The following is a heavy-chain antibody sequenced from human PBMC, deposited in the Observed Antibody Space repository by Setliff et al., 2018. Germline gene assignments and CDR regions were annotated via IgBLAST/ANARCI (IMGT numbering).Heavy chain of an antibody. CDR1: GYTFTNYY. D-gene: IGHD6-19*01. CDR2: INPNSGGT. Sequence: GASVKVSCKASGYTFTNYYIHWVRQAPGQGLEWMGRINPNSGGTNYAQKFQGRVTMTRDTSITTAYMDLTSLRSDDTAVYYCARATRDSGGWYYEYNWFDPWGQGTLVTVSS. V-gene: IGHV1-2*06. J-gene: IGHJ5*02. CDR3: ARATRDSGGWYYEYNWFDP.